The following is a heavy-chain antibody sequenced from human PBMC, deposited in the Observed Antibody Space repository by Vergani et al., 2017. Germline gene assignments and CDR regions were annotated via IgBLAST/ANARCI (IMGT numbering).Heavy chain of an antibody. Sequence: EVQLVQSGAEVKKPGATMKISRKVSGYTFTDHYMHWVKQAPGKGLEWMGLVDPEDGETIYAGKFKGRVTIAADTSTDTAHLELSSLRSEDTAVYYCATPQTVTTGGMEVWGQGTTVIVSS. V-gene: IGHV1-69-2*01. J-gene: IGHJ6*02. CDR1: GYTFTDHY. D-gene: IGHD4-17*01. CDR2: VDPEDGET. CDR3: ATPQTVTTGGMEV.